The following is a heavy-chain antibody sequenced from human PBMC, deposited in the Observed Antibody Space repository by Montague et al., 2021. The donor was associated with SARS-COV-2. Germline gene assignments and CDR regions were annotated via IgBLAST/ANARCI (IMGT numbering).Heavy chain of an antibody. V-gene: IGHV4-39*01. CDR1: SGSISSSSYY. CDR3: ARQMTYWWELLNYFDY. J-gene: IGHJ4*02. D-gene: IGHD1-26*01. Sequence: SETLSLTCTVSSGSISSSSYYWGWSRQPPGQGLEWIGSIYYSGSNYYNPSLKSRVTISVDTSKNQFSLKLSTVTDADTDVYYCARQMTYWWELLNYFDYWGQGTLVTVSS. CDR2: IYYSGSN.